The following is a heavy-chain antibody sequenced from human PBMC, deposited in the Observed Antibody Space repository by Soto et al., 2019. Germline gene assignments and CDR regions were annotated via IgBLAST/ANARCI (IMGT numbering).Heavy chain of an antibody. CDR1: GYTFTGYY. D-gene: IGHD2-2*02. Sequence: QVQLVQSGAEVKKPGASVKVSCKASGYTFTGYYMHWVRKAPGQGLEWMGWINPNSGGTNYAQKVQGRVTMTRDTSISTAYMELSRLRSDDTAVYYCARGYCSSTSCYNPLPGYWGQGTLVTVSS. V-gene: IGHV1-2*02. CDR3: ARGYCSSTSCYNPLPGY. J-gene: IGHJ4*02. CDR2: INPNSGGT.